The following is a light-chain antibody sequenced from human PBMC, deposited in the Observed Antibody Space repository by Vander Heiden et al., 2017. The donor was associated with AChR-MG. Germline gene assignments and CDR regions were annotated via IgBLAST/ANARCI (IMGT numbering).Light chain of an antibody. J-gene: IGLJ1*01. Sequence: SYELTQPPSVSVSPGQTASITCSGDKLGDKYACWYQQQPRQPPVLVIYQDSKRPSGIAERFSGSNSGNTATLTISGTQAMDEADYYCQAWDSSTGVFGSGTKVTVL. V-gene: IGLV3-1*01. CDR3: QAWDSSTGV. CDR1: KLGDKY. CDR2: QDS.